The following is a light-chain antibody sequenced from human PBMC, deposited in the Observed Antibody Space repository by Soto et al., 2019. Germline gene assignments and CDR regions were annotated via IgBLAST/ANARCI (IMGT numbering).Light chain of an antibody. V-gene: IGLV2-8*01. Sequence: QSALTQQPSASGSPGHSVTISCTGTSSDVGGWNYVSWYQQHPGKAPKLMIYEVTKRPSGVPDRFSGSKSGNTASLTVSGLLAEDEAEYYCYSYAGNNCVFGTGTKVTVL. CDR1: SSDVGGWNY. CDR3: YSYAGNNCV. CDR2: EVT. J-gene: IGLJ1*01.